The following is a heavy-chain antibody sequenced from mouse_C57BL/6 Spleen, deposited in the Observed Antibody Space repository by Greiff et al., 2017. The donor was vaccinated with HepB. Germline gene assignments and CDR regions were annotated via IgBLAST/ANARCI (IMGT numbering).Heavy chain of an antibody. D-gene: IGHD1-1*01. V-gene: IGHV1-82*01. CDR1: GYAFSSSW. J-gene: IGHJ2*01. CDR2: IYPGDGDT. Sequence: QVQLQQSGPELVKPGASVKISCKASGYAFSSSWMNWVKQRPGQGLEWIGRIYPGDGDTNYNGKFKGKATLTADKSSSTAYMQLSILTSEDSAVYFCAREYTTVFFDYWGQGTTLTVSS. CDR3: AREYTTVFFDY.